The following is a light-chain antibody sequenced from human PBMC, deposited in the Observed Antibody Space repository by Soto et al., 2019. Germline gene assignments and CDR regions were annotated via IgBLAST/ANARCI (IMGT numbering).Light chain of an antibody. CDR3: MQALQTPRFT. V-gene: IGKV2-28*01. CDR1: QSLLHSNGYNY. Sequence: DIVMTQSPLSLPVTPGEPASISCRSSQSLLHSNGYNYLDWYLQKPGQSPQLLIYLGCNRAAGVPDRFSGSGSGEVFTLKISRVEAEDVVDYYCMQALQTPRFTFGPGTKVDIK. CDR2: LGC. J-gene: IGKJ3*01.